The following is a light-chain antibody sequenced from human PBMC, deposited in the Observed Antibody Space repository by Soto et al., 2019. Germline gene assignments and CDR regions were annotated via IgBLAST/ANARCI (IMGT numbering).Light chain of an antibody. Sequence: QAVVTQPPSVSGAPGQRVIPSCTGNSSNIGAGFDVHWYQQVPGSAPTLLIYGNTHRPTGVPDRFSGSKGGTSASLTITGLQADDEADYYCQSYDISLRGNVFGPGTKLTVL. V-gene: IGLV1-40*01. CDR2: GNT. CDR3: QSYDISLRGNV. J-gene: IGLJ1*01. CDR1: SSNIGAGFD.